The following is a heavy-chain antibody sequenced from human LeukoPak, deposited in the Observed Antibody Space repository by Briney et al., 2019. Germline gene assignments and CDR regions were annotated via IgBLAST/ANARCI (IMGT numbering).Heavy chain of an antibody. CDR3: AREQYSSSPRFDY. CDR1: GYTFTGYY. J-gene: IGHJ4*02. V-gene: IGHV1-2*02. Sequence: ASVKVSCKASGYTFTGYYMHWVRQGPGQGLEWMGWINPNSGSTNYAQKFQGRVTMTRDTSISTAYMELSRLRSDDTAVYYCAREQYSSSPRFDYWGQGTLVTVSS. CDR2: INPNSGST. D-gene: IGHD6-13*01.